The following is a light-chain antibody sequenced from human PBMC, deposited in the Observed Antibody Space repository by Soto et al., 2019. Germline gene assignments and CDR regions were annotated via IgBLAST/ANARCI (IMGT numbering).Light chain of an antibody. J-gene: IGKJ4*01. Sequence: EIEMTQSPATLSVSPGESATLSCRASQSVSSKLAWYQQKPGQAPRLLIHGASTRATGIPARFSGSGSGTEFPLTISRLQSEDLAVYYCQQYYNWPPLTFGGGTKVEIK. CDR1: QSVSSK. CDR3: QQYYNWPPLT. CDR2: GAS. V-gene: IGKV3-15*01.